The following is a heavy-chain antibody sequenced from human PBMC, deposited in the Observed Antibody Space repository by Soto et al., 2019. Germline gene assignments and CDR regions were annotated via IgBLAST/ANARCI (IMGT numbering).Heavy chain of an antibody. V-gene: IGHV4-30-4*01. CDR3: ARSPVGMDSINFFDH. Sequence: SETLSLTCTVSGDSISSDGYHWSWVRQSPGKGLEWIGYIYNGGRTFYRPSLESRINMSLDATKNSYSLRLTSVTAADTAVYYCARSPVGMDSINFFDHWGQGILVTVSS. D-gene: IGHD2-8*01. CDR2: IYNGGRT. J-gene: IGHJ4*02. CDR1: GDSISSDGYH.